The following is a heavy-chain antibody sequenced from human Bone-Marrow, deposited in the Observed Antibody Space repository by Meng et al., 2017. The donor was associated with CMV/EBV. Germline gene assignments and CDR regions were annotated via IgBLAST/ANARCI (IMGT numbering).Heavy chain of an antibody. V-gene: IGHV3-49*04. CDR1: GFTFGNYA. J-gene: IGHJ3*02. CDR2: IRSKGHGGTT. D-gene: IGHD3-22*01. CDR3: TRECLLMDAFDI. Sequence: GGSLRFSCTASGFTFGNYAMSWVRQAPGKGLEWVGLIRSKGHGGTTEYAASVKARFIISRDDSKSIAYLQMNSLKSEDTGVYYCTRECLLMDAFDIWGQGTTVTVSS.